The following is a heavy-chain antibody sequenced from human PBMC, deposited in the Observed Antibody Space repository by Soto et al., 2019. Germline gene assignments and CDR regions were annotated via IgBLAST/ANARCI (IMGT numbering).Heavy chain of an antibody. CDR1: GVSLSSSIYY. CDR3: ARQPSVTHAHFDY. J-gene: IGHJ4*02. D-gene: IGHD4-17*01. CDR2: IFYTGST. Sequence: SETLSLTCIVSGVSLSSSIYYWGWLSQPPGKGLEWIGTIFYTGSTYYTSSLKSRVTISVDTSKNQFSLKLDSVTAADTAVYFCARQPSVTHAHFDYWGQGILVTVSS. V-gene: IGHV4-39*01.